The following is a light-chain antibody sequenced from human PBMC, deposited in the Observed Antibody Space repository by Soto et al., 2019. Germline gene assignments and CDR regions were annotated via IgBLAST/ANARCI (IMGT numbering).Light chain of an antibody. CDR2: AAS. Sequence: DIQITQFPSTLSASVGDRVTITCRASQSIGTRLAWYQQKPGEAPKLLIYAASSLQSGVPSRFSGSGSGTDFTLTISSLQPDDFATYYCQQYKSYSLTFGGGTKV. CDR1: QSIGTR. V-gene: IGKV1-5*01. J-gene: IGKJ4*01. CDR3: QQYKSYSLT.